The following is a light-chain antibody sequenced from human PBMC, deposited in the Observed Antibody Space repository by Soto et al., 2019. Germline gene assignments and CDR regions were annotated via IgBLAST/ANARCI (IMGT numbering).Light chain of an antibody. CDR3: QQSSSSPQT. Sequence: IELTQSPSSLSASVGDRVTVTCRSGQSVSIYLNWYQQKPGKAPKLLIFTASSLQSGVPSRFSGSGSGTDFTLTIHGLQPEDFATYYCQQSSSSPQTFGQGTKVDI. J-gene: IGKJ2*01. CDR1: QSVSIY. CDR2: TAS. V-gene: IGKV1-39*01.